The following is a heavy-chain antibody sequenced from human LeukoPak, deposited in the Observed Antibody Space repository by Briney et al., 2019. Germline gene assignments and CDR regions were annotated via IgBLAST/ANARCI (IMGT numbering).Heavy chain of an antibody. CDR1: GFTFSDYY. CDR2: ISSSGSTI. V-gene: IGHV3-11*01. J-gene: IGHJ6*02. CDR3: ARGGEYCSGGSCYPASDYYYGMDV. Sequence: PGGSLRLSCAASGFTFSDYYMSWIRQAPGKGLEWGSYISSSGSTIYYADSVKGRFTISRDNAKNSLYLQMNSLRAEDTAVYYCARGGEYCSGGSCYPASDYYYGMDVWGQGTTVTVSS. D-gene: IGHD2-15*01.